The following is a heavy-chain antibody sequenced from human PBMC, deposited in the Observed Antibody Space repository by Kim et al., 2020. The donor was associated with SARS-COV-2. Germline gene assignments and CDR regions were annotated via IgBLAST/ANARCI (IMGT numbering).Heavy chain of an antibody. Sequence: SETLSLTCTVSGGSISSSSYYWGWIRQPPGKGLEWIGSIYYSGSTYYNPSLKSRVTISVDTSKNQFSLKLSSVTAADTAVYYCARDIEFEKQLIGWFDPWGQGTLVTVSS. V-gene: IGHV4-39*07. D-gene: IGHD6-13*01. CDR2: IYYSGST. CDR1: GGSISSSSYY. J-gene: IGHJ5*02. CDR3: ARDIEFEKQLIGWFDP.